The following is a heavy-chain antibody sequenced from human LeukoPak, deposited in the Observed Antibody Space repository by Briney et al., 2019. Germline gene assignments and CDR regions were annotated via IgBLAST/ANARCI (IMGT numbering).Heavy chain of an antibody. CDR2: ISGSGDTT. V-gene: IGHV3-23*01. Sequence: GGSLRLSCAASGFTFSNSAMSWVRQAPGRGLEWVSAISGSGDTTYYADSVKGRFAISRDNSKNTLYLQMTSLRADDTALYYCAKCAWFGDVPGGDYWGQGILVTVSS. CDR1: GFTFSNSA. J-gene: IGHJ4*02. D-gene: IGHD3-10*01. CDR3: AKCAWFGDVPGGDY.